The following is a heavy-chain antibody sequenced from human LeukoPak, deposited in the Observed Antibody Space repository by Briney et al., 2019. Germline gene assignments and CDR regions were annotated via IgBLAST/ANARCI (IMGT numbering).Heavy chain of an antibody. D-gene: IGHD1-26*01. CDR1: GFTFSGCA. CDR2: ISGSGATT. CDR3: AKDQSRVGASDPFDS. Sequence: PGGSLRLSCAASGFTFSGCAMTWVRQAPGKGLEWVSSISGSGATTYYADSVKGRFTISRDNSNNTVYLQMNSLRAEDTAVYYCAKDQSRVGASDPFDSWGQGMQVGVSS. V-gene: IGHV3-23*01. J-gene: IGHJ4*02.